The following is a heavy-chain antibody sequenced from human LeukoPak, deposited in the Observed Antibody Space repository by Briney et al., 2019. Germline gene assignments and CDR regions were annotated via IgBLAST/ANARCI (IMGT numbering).Heavy chain of an antibody. V-gene: IGHV3-30*02. Sequence: GGSLRLSCAASGFTFSSYGMHWVRQAPGKGLEWVAFIRYDASIKYYADSVRGRFTISRDNSRNTLYLQMNSLRAEDTAVYYCARGNSKYHDSSGYYPNPHFDYWGQGTLVTVSS. CDR1: GFTFSSYG. J-gene: IGHJ4*02. D-gene: IGHD3-22*01. CDR2: IRYDASIK. CDR3: ARGNSKYHDSSGYYPNPHFDY.